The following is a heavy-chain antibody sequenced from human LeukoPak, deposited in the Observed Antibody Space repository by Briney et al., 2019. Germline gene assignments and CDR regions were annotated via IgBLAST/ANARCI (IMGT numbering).Heavy chain of an antibody. D-gene: IGHD2-21*01. Sequence: PGGSLRLSCAASGFTVSSNYMSWVRQAPGKGLEWVSLIYSGGSAYYADSVKGRFTISRDNSKNTLYLQMNSLRVEDTAVYYCARDWVFGRLPWGQGTLVTVSS. J-gene: IGHJ4*02. CDR3: ARDWVFGRLP. V-gene: IGHV3-66*01. CDR2: IYSGGSA. CDR1: GFTVSSNY.